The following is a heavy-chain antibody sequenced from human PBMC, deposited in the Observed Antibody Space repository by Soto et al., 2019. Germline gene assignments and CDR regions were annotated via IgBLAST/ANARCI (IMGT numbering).Heavy chain of an antibody. D-gene: IGHD3-3*01. CDR2: IYSGGST. Sequence: EVQLVESGGGLIQPGGSLRLSCAASGFTVSSNYMSWVRQAPGKGLEWVSVIYSGGSTNYADSVKGRFTISRDNSKNTLYLQMNSLRAEDTAVYYCARDYDFWSGYSHWGQGTLVTVSS. V-gene: IGHV3-53*01. J-gene: IGHJ4*02. CDR3: ARDYDFWSGYSH. CDR1: GFTVSSNY.